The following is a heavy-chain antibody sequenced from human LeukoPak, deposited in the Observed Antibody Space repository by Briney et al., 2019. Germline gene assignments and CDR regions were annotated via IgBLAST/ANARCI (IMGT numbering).Heavy chain of an antibody. J-gene: IGHJ4*02. CDR1: GFTFDDYA. CDR2: ISWNSGSI. D-gene: IGHD2-15*01. CDR3: ATGCGGSCYPY. V-gene: IGHV3-9*01. Sequence: PGRSLRLSCAASGFTFDDYAMHWVRQAPGEGLEWVSGISWNSGSIGYADSVKGRFTISRDNAKNSLYLQMNSLRAEDTALYYCATGCGGSCYPYWGQGTLVTVSS.